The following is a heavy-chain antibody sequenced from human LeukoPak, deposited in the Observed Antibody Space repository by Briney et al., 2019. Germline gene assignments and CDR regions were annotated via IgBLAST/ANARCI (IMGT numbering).Heavy chain of an antibody. Sequence: PGGSLRLSCAASGFTFSSYGMHWVRQAPGKGLEWVAVISYDGSNKYYADSVKGRFTISRDNSKNTLYLQMNSLRAEDTAVYYCAKGEVAGTNFYLDYWGQGTLVTVSS. D-gene: IGHD6-19*01. J-gene: IGHJ4*02. CDR3: AKGEVAGTNFYLDY. CDR2: ISYDGSNK. V-gene: IGHV3-30*18. CDR1: GFTFSSYG.